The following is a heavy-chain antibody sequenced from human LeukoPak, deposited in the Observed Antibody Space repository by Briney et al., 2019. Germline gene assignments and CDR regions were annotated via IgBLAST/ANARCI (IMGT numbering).Heavy chain of an antibody. V-gene: IGHV1-69*13. J-gene: IGHJ4*02. CDR3: ARGPVGATTGDY. CDR1: GGTFTNLA. CDR2: IIPIFGTT. D-gene: IGHD1-26*01. Sequence: SVKVSCKASGGTFTNLALSWVRQAPGQGLEWLGGIIPIFGTTNYAQKFQGRVTITADESTRTAYMELSSLRSEDTAVYYCARGPVGATTGDYWGQGTLVTVSS.